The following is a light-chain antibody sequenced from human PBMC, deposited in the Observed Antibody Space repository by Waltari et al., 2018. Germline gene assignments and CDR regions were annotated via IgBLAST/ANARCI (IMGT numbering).Light chain of an antibody. V-gene: IGKV2-30*01. CDR1: VSLAYSDGYTY. CDR3: MQGIHWRS. J-gene: IGKJ4*01. CDR2: KVY. Sequence: DIVLTQSPLSLPVTLGQPASISCRSCVSLAYSDGYTYLSWFHQRPGQPPRRLIYKVYNRDSGVPDSFSGSGSGTDFTLKISRVEARDVGVYYCMQGIHWRSFGGGTRVEIK.